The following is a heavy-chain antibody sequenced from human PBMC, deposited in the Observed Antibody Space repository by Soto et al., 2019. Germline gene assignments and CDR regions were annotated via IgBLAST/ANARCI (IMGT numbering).Heavy chain of an antibody. J-gene: IGHJ6*02. CDR1: GGSIGSGGYH. V-gene: IGHV4-31*03. CDR2: IYYRGNT. CDR3: ARDESLDV. Sequence: SETLSITCSVSGGSIGSGGYHWSWIRQHPGKGMEWIGYIYYRGNTYYNPALKSRVTISVDTPNNQFSLKLSSMTAADTAVYYCARDESLDVWGQGTTVTVSS. D-gene: IGHD3-10*01.